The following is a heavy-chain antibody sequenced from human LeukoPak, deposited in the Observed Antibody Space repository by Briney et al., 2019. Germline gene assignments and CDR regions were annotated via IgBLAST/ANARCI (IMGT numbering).Heavy chain of an antibody. J-gene: IGHJ4*02. D-gene: IGHD5-12*01. V-gene: IGHV4-30-2*01. CDR2: IYHSGST. CDR3: ARGRGAFIFDF. Sequence: PSETLSLTRGVSGGAISSGTNSWSWIRKPPGKGLEWIGYIYHSGSTHYNPSLESRVTISVDRSKNQFSLKLRSVTAADTAVYYCARGRGAFIFDFWGQGTLVTVSS. CDR1: GGAISSGTNS.